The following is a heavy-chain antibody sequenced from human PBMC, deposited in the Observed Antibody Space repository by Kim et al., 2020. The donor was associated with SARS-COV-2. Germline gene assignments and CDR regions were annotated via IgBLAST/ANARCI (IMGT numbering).Heavy chain of an antibody. J-gene: IGHJ4*02. D-gene: IGHD3-10*01. V-gene: IGHV3-23*01. CDR3: AKDKADYYYGSGSPFFDY. Sequence: KGRFTISRANSKNTRYLQMNSVRAEDTAVYYCAKDKADYYYGSGSPFFDYWGQGTLVTVSS.